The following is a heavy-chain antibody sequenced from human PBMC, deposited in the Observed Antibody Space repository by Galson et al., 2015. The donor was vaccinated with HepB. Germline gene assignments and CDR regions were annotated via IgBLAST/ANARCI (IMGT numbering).Heavy chain of an antibody. V-gene: IGHV1-2*02. CDR3: ARASGGLAARYQFDY. Sequence: SVKVSCKASGYTFSSHDINWVRQAAGQGLEWMGWIDPNNGGTKYAQKFQGRVTMTRDTFVSTADMELSRLRSDDTAVYYCARASGGLAARYQFDYWGQGTLVTVSS. D-gene: IGHD6-6*01. CDR1: GYTFSSHD. CDR2: IDPNNGGT. J-gene: IGHJ4*02.